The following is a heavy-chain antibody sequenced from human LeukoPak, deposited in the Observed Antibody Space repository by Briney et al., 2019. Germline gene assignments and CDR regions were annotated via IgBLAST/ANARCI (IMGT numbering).Heavy chain of an antibody. CDR3: AGDSGGGSSGYPNWFDP. D-gene: IGHD3-22*01. V-gene: IGHV1-69*06. CDR2: IIPIFGTA. CDR1: GYTFTSYG. Sequence: ASVKVSCKASGYTFTSYGISWVRQAPGQGLEWMGGIIPIFGTANYAQKFQGRVTITADKSTGTAYMELSSLRSEDTAVYYCAGDSGGGSSGYPNWFDPWGQGTLVTVSS. J-gene: IGHJ5*02.